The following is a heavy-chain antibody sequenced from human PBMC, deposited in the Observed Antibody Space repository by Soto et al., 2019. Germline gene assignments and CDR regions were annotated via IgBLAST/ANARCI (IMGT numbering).Heavy chain of an antibody. CDR3: AKDNGMDV. CDR2: ISYDGVNK. J-gene: IGHJ6*02. CDR1: GFTFSSYV. Sequence: GGSLRLSCAASGFTFSSYVMHWGRQAPGKGLEWVAVISYDGVNKYYADSVKGRFTISRDNSKNTLYLQMNSVRAEDTAVYYCAKDNGMDVWGQGTTVTVSS. V-gene: IGHV3-30*18.